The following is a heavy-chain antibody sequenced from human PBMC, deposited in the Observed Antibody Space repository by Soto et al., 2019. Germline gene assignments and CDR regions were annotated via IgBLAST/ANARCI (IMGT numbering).Heavy chain of an antibody. Sequence: SETLSLTCTVSGGSISSYYWSWIRQPPGTGLEWIGHIYYSGSTNYNPSLKSRVTISVDTSKNQFSLKLSSVTAADTAMYYCAHKGPEDWPLDYWGQGTLVTVSS. J-gene: IGHJ4*02. V-gene: IGHV4-59*01. CDR2: IYYSGST. CDR3: AHKGPEDWPLDY. CDR1: GGSISSYY. D-gene: IGHD3-9*01.